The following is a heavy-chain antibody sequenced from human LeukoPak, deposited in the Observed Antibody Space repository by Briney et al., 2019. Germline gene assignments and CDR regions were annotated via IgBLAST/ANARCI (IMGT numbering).Heavy chain of an antibody. CDR1: DYSISSGYY. CDR3: ARTGGNSGWYYFDY. J-gene: IGHJ4*02. D-gene: IGHD6-19*01. V-gene: IGHV4-38-2*01. Sequence: SETLSLTCAVPDYSISSGYYWGWIRQPPGKGLEWIGTIYHSGSTYYNPSLKSRVTISVDTSKNQFSLKLSSVTAADTAVYYCARTGGNSGWYYFDYWGQGTLVTVSS. CDR2: IYHSGST.